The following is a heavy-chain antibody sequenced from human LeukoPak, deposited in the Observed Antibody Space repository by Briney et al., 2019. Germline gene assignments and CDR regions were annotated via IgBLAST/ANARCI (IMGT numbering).Heavy chain of an antibody. D-gene: IGHD3-10*01. J-gene: IGHJ4*02. CDR3: ARVSYYGSGSYYDNIFDY. CDR2: ISSSGSTI. Sequence: GGSLRLSCAASGITFSTYSMNWVRQAPGKGLEWVSYISSSGSTIYYADSVKGRFTISRDNAKNSLYLQMNSLRAEDTAVYYCARVSYYGSGSYYDNIFDYWGQGTLVTVSS. V-gene: IGHV3-48*04. CDR1: GITFSTYS.